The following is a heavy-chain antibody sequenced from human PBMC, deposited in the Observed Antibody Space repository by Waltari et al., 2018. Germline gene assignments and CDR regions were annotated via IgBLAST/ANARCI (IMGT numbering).Heavy chain of an antibody. CDR1: GFPFSTHA. D-gene: IGHD3-16*01. J-gene: IGHJ4*02. Sequence: EVQVLESGGGLVQPGGSLRLSCAASGFPFSTHAMTWVRQAPGKGLEWVSTINGIGGNTYHADSVKGRFTISRDNSKNTLYLQMNSLRAEDTAIYYCAKDSSTLHYFDYWGQGTLVTVSS. V-gene: IGHV3-23*01. CDR3: AKDSSTLHYFDY. CDR2: INGIGGNT.